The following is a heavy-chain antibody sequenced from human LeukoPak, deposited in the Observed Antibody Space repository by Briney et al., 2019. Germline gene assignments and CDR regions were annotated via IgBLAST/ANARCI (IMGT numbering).Heavy chain of an antibody. CDR2: ISGSGGST. Sequence: GGTLRLSCAASGFTFSSYGMSWVRQAPGKGLEWVSAISGSGGSTYYADSVKGRFTISRDNSKNTLYLQMNSLRAEDTAVYYCAKEGEDYYGDHDAFDIWGQGTMVTVSS. CDR1: GFTFSSYG. V-gene: IGHV3-23*01. D-gene: IGHD4-17*01. CDR3: AKEGEDYYGDHDAFDI. J-gene: IGHJ3*02.